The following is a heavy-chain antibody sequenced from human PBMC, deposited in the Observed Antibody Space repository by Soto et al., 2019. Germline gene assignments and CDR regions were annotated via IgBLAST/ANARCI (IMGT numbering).Heavy chain of an antibody. CDR1: GFTVSSNY. Sequence: SGGSLRLSCAASGFTVSSNYMTWVRQAPGKGLEWVSVIYSDGRTYYADSVKGRFTMSRDNSKNTVYLQMSSLRPEDTAVYYCVKGEYYYDGSAYYPFDYWGQGRMVTVSS. J-gene: IGHJ4*02. CDR3: VKGEYYYDGSAYYPFDY. D-gene: IGHD3-22*01. CDR2: IYSDGRT. V-gene: IGHV3-53*05.